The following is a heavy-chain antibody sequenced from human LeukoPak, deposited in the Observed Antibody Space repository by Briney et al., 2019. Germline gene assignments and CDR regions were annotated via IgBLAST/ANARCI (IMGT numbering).Heavy chain of an antibody. J-gene: IGHJ4*02. CDR1: GLTLGDHH. Sequence: PGGSLRLSWAASGLTLGDHHMDWVRQGPGKGLEWVSLISDSGGRTYYADSVKGRFTISRDNSKKTLYLQMSSLRVEHTAVQYCAKERRQTTTFDSWGQGTLVTVSS. V-gene: IGHV3-23*01. D-gene: IGHD1-7*01. CDR2: ISDSGGRT. CDR3: AKERRQTTTFDS.